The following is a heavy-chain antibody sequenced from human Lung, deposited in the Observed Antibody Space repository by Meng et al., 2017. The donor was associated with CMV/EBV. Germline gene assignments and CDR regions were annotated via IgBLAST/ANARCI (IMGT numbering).Heavy chain of an antibody. D-gene: IGHD6-19*01. CDR2: IYHSGST. Sequence: QQAGPGVVKPSGTVSLAWAVSGGSIGSSNWWSWGCQPPGKGLEWIGEIYHSGSTNYNPSLKSRVTISVDKSKTQFSLKLSAVTAADTAVYYCASFPPPGKQWLVTDYWGQGTLVTVSS. CDR3: ASFPPPGKQWLVTDY. CDR1: GGSIGSSNW. V-gene: IGHV4-4*02. J-gene: IGHJ4*02.